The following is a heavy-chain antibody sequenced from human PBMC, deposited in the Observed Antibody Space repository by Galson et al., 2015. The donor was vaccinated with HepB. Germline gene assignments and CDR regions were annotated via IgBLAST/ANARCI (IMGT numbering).Heavy chain of an antibody. CDR3: ATSDYDNFGPLGWFDP. J-gene: IGHJ5*02. CDR2: ISGRGVGAT. CDR1: GFTFINYA. V-gene: IGHV3-23*01. D-gene: IGHD4-11*01. Sequence: LRLSCAASGFTFINYAMSWVRQAPGKGLEWVSSISGRGVGATYYADSVKGRFTISRDNSKNTLYLQMNSLRVEDTAVYYCATSDYDNFGPLGWFDPWGQGTQVTVAS.